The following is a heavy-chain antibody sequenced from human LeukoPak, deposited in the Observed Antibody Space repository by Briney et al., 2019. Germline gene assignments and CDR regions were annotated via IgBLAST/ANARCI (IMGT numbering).Heavy chain of an antibody. CDR1: GYTFTSYG. D-gene: IGHD3-3*01. Sequence: ASVKVSCKASGYTFTSYGISWVRQAPGQGLEWMGWISAYNGNTNYAQKLQGRVTMTTDTSTSTAYMELGSLRSDDTAVYYCALDGTIFGVVTPDYYGMDVWGQGTTVTVSS. CDR3: ALDGTIFGVVTPDYYGMDV. V-gene: IGHV1-18*01. J-gene: IGHJ6*02. CDR2: ISAYNGNT.